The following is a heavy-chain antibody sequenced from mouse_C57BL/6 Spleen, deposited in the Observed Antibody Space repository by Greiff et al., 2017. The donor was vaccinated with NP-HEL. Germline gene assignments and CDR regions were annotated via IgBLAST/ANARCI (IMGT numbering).Heavy chain of an antibody. D-gene: IGHD2-4*01. CDR2: ISDGGSYT. Sequence: EVQVVESGGGLVKPGGSLKLSCAASGFTFSSYAMSWVRQTPEKRLEWVATISDGGSYTYYPDNVKGRFTISRDNAKNNLYLQMSHLKSEDTAMYYCARGYYDYDGYFDVWGTGTTVTVSS. CDR3: ARGYYDYDGYFDV. V-gene: IGHV5-4*01. CDR1: GFTFSSYA. J-gene: IGHJ1*03.